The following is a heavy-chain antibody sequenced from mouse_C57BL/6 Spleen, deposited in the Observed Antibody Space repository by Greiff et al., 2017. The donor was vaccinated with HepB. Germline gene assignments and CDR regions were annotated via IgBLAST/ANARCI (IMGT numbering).Heavy chain of an antibody. D-gene: IGHD2-1*01. J-gene: IGHJ3*01. CDR2: INPNNGGT. CDR1: GYTFTDYN. Sequence: VQLKQSGPELVKPGASVKMSCKASGYTFTDYNMHWVKQSHGKSLEWIGYINPNNGGTSYNQKFKGKATLTVNKSSSTAYMELRSLTSEDSAVYYCARRGSTMVTAWFAYWGQGTLVTVSA. CDR3: ARRGSTMVTAWFAY. V-gene: IGHV1-22*01.